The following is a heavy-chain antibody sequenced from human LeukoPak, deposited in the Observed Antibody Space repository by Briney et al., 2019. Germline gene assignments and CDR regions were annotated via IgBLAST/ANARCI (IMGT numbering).Heavy chain of an antibody. Sequence: AAGSLRLSCIASGFTFSYSWMTWVRQAPGRGLEWVANIKGDGSDKYYVDSVKGRFTISRDNAKKSLYLQMNSLKAEDTAVYYCARDGRDGYNGYFDPWGQGTLVTVSS. D-gene: IGHD5-24*01. J-gene: IGHJ5*02. CDR2: IKGDGSDK. V-gene: IGHV3-7*01. CDR1: GFTFSYSW. CDR3: ARDGRDGYNGYFDP.